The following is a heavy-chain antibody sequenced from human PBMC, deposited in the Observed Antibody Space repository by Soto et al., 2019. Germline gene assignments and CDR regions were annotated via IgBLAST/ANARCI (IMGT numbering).Heavy chain of an antibody. CDR1: GDSVSSNSAA. CDR3: ARDKGAAGYYYYGMDV. Sequence: SQTLSLTCAISGDSVSSNSAAWNWIRQSPSRGLEWLGRTYYRSKWYNDYAVSVKSRITINPDASKNQFSLQLNSVTPEDTAVYYCARDKGAAGYYYYGMDVWGQGTTVTVSS. CDR2: TYYRSKWYN. V-gene: IGHV6-1*01. D-gene: IGHD6-13*01. J-gene: IGHJ6*02.